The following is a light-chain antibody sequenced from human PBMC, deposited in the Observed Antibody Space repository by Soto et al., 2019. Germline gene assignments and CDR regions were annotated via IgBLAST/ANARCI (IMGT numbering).Light chain of an antibody. CDR3: QQYGGSPIT. CDR1: QSISSN. J-gene: IGKJ5*01. V-gene: IGKV3-20*01. CDR2: GAS. Sequence: EIVLTPSPGTLSLSPVERATLSCRASQSISSNLAWYQQKPGQAPRLLISGASIRATGIPDRFSGSGSGTDFTLTISRLEPEDFALYYCQQYGGSPITFGQGTRLEI.